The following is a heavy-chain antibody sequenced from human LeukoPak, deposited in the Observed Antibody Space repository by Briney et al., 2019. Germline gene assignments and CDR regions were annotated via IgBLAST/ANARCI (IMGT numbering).Heavy chain of an antibody. CDR2: ISSSSSTI. D-gene: IGHD5-18*01. J-gene: IGHJ4*02. V-gene: IGHV3-48*04. CDR3: ARGGSDTAMATFDY. CDR1: GFNISDFW. Sequence: GGSLRLSCAASGFNISDFWMTWVRQAPGKGLEWVSYISSSSSTIYYADSVKGRFTISRDNAKNSLYLQMNSLRAEDTAVYYCARGGSDTAMATFDYWGQGTLVTVSS.